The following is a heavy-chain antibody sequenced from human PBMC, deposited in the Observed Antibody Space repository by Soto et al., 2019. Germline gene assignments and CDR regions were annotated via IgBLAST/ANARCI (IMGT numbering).Heavy chain of an antibody. V-gene: IGHV4-59*01. Sequence: SETLSLTCTVSGGSISSYYWSRIRQPPGKGLEWIGYIYYSGSTNYNPSLKSRVTISVDTSKNQFPLKLSSVTAADTAVYYCARVRSYYDPTMDVWGQGTTVTV. CDR3: ARVRSYYDPTMDV. D-gene: IGHD3-22*01. CDR2: IYYSGST. CDR1: GGSISSYY. J-gene: IGHJ6*02.